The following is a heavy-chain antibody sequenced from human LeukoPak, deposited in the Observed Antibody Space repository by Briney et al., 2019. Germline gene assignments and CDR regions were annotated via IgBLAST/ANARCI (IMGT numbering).Heavy chain of an antibody. Sequence: ASVKVSCKVPGYTLTELSMHWVRQAPGKGLEWMGGFDPEDGETIYAQKFQGRVTMTEDTSTDTAYMELSSLRSEDTAVYYCATVGLTTENNFNNWFDPWGQGTLVTVSS. V-gene: IGHV1-24*01. CDR1: GYTLTELS. J-gene: IGHJ5*02. CDR3: ATVGLTTENNFNNWFDP. D-gene: IGHD1/OR15-1a*01. CDR2: FDPEDGET.